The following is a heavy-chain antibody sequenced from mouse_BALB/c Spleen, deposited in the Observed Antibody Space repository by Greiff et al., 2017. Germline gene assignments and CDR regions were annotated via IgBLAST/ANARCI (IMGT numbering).Heavy chain of an antibody. J-gene: IGHJ3*01. CDR3: TRGGYYGSSRFAY. V-gene: IGHV1S81*02. CDR2: INPSNGGT. D-gene: IGHD1-1*01. Sequence: QVQLKESGAELVKPGASVKLSCKASGYTFTSYYMYWVKQRPGQGLEWIGEINPSNGGTNFNEKFKSKATLTVDKSSSTAYMQLSSLTSEDSAVYYCTRGGYYGSSRFAYWGQGTLVTVSA. CDR1: GYTFTSYY.